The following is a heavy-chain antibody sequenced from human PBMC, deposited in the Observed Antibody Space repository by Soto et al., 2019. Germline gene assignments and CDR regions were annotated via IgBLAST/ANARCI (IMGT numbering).Heavy chain of an antibody. J-gene: IGHJ4*02. CDR1: GFTFSSYA. CDR3: AKDHTRWGLYAHPTRASDY. D-gene: IGHD2-8*01. CDR2: ISGSGGST. V-gene: IGHV3-23*01. Sequence: GGSLRLSCAASGFTFSSYAMSWVRQAPGKGLEWVPAISGSGGSTYYADSVKGRFTISRDNSKNTLYLQMNSLRAEDTAVYYCAKDHTRWGLYAHPTRASDYWGQGTLVTVSS.